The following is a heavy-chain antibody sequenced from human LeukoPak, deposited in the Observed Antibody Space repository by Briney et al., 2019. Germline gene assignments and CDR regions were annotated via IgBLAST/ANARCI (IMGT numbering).Heavy chain of an antibody. Sequence: PSETLSLTYVVFGDSISSGAYSWSWIRQPPGKGLEWIGYIFHSGSTFYNPSLKSRVTISVDNSKNQFSLRLSSVTAADTAVYYCARELWFANAPGSWLDPWGQGTLVTVSS. V-gene: IGHV4-30-2*01. CDR1: GDSISSGAYS. CDR2: IFHSGST. J-gene: IGHJ5*02. D-gene: IGHD3-10*01. CDR3: ARELWFANAPGSWLDP.